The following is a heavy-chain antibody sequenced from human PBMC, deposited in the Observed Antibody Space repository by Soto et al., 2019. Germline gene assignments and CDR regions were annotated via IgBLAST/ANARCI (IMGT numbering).Heavy chain of an antibody. J-gene: IGHJ4*02. V-gene: IGHV1-69*13. CDR1: GGTFSSYA. CDR2: IIPIFGTA. Sequence: SVKVSCKASGGTFSSYAISWVRQAPGQGLEWMGGIIPIFGTANYAQKFQGRVTITADESTSTAYMELSSLRSEDTDFCCCTRDSGRVDYWGQGTLVTVSS. CDR3: TRDSGRVDY.